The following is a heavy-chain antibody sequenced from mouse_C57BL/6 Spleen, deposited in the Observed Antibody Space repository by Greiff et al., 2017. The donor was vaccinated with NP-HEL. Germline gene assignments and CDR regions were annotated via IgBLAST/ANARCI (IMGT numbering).Heavy chain of an antibody. J-gene: IGHJ2*01. D-gene: IGHD1-1*01. CDR1: GFSLTSYA. V-gene: IGHV2-9-1*01. Sequence: QVQLKESGPGLVAPSQSLSITCTVSGFSLTSYAISWVRQPPGKGLEWLGVIWTGGGTNYNSALKSRLSISKDNSKSQVFLKMNSLQTDDTARYYCARSIPRSGYGSSYYFDYWGQGTTLTVSS. CDR3: ARSIPRSGYGSSYYFDY. CDR2: IWTGGGT.